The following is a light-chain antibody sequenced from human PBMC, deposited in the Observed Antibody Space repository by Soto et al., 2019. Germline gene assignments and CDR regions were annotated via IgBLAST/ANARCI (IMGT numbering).Light chain of an antibody. Sequence: DIQMTQSPSSLSASVGDRVTITCRASHDISNYLAWYQQKPGKIPKLLIYGASTLQSGVPSRFSGSGSGTDFTLTISGLQPDDIATYYCQKYNSVLRAFGQGTRLEIK. CDR3: QKYNSVLRA. J-gene: IGKJ5*01. CDR1: HDISNY. CDR2: GAS. V-gene: IGKV1-27*01.